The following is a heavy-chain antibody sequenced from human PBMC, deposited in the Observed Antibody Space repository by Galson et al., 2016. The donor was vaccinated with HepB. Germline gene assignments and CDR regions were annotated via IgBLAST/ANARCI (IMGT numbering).Heavy chain of an antibody. V-gene: IGHV4-4*02. Sequence: SETLSLTCGFSSGPISRRFWWSWVRQPPGKGLEWIGELTPSGGTNYNPSLRSRVTISGDRSKNHLSLAVSSVTAADTAVYYCAAHPEDFDYWGQGILVTVSS. CDR1: SGPISRRFW. CDR2: LTPSGGT. J-gene: IGHJ4*02. CDR3: AAHPEDFDY.